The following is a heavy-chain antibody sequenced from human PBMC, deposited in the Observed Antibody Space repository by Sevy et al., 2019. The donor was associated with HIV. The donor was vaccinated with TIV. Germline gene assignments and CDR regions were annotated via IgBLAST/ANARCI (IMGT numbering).Heavy chain of an antibody. CDR3: ARAGLGLPAALTYYYYGMDV. CDR2: MNPNSGNT. Sequence: ASVKVSCKASGYTFTSYDINWVRQATGQGLEWMGWMNPNSGNTGYAQKFQGRVTMTGNTSISTAYMELGSLGSEDTAVYYCARAGLGLPAALTYYYYGMDVWGQGTTVTVSS. CDR1: GYTFTSYD. D-gene: IGHD2-2*01. J-gene: IGHJ6*02. V-gene: IGHV1-8*01.